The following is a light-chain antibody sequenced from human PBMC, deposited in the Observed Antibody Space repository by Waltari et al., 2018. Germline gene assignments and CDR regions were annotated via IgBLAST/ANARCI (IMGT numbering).Light chain of an antibody. Sequence: EIVMTQSPATLSVSPGERATLSCRASQSVRSNLAWYQQKPGQAPRLLIYGASTRATGIPARFSGSGSGTEFTLTISSLQSEDFAVYYCQQSWAFGQGTKVEIK. CDR2: GAS. CDR3: QQSWA. CDR1: QSVRSN. V-gene: IGKV3-15*01. J-gene: IGKJ1*01.